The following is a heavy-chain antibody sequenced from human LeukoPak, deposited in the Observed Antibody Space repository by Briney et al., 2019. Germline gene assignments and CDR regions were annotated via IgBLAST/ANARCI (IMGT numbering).Heavy chain of an antibody. Sequence: GGSLRLSCAASEFIFRSYEMNWVRQAPGKGLEWVSYISSSGSTIYYADSVKGRFTLSRDNAKNSLYLQMNSLRAEDTAVYYCARTGGSYPYYFEYWGQGTLVTVSS. CDR3: ARTGGSYPYYFEY. D-gene: IGHD1-26*01. CDR2: ISSSGSTI. CDR1: EFIFRSYE. V-gene: IGHV3-48*03. J-gene: IGHJ4*02.